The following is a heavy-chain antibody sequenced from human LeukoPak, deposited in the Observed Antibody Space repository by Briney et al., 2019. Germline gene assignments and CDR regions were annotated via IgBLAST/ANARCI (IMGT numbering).Heavy chain of an antibody. CDR3: ARVGYYDILTGYYGGGYYYYYMDV. CDR2: ISAYNGNT. D-gene: IGHD3-9*01. Sequence: ASVKVSCKASGYTFTSYGISWVRQAPGQGLEWMGWISAYNGNTNYAQKLQGRVTMTTDTSTSKAYMELRSLRSDATAVYYCARVGYYDILTGYYGGGYYYYYMDVWGKGTTVTVSS. CDR1: GYTFTSYG. J-gene: IGHJ6*03. V-gene: IGHV1-18*01.